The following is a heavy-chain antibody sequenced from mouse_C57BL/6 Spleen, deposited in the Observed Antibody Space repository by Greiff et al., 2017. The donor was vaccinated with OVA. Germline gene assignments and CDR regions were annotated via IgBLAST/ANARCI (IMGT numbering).Heavy chain of an antibody. CDR3: AREGGYGSSYEGFAY. Sequence: QVQLQQSGPELVKPGASVKLSCKASGYTFTSYDINWVKQRPGQGLEWIGWIYPRDGSTKYNEKFKGKATWTVDTSSSTAYMELHSLTSEDSAVYFCAREGGYGSSYEGFAYWGQGTLVTVSA. V-gene: IGHV1-85*01. CDR2: IYPRDGST. J-gene: IGHJ3*01. CDR1: GYTFTSYD. D-gene: IGHD1-1*01.